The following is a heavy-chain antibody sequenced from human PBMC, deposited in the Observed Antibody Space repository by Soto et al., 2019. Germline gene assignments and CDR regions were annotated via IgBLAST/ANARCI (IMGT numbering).Heavy chain of an antibody. D-gene: IGHD2-21*01. CDR3: ARPKTIPADPPYGIDV. V-gene: IGHV1-69*13. J-gene: IGHJ6*02. CDR1: GGTFSSYA. Sequence: ASVKVSCKASGGTFSSYAISWVRQAPGQGLEWMGGIIPIFGTANYAQKFQGRVTITADESTSTAYMELSSLRSEDTAVYYCARPKTIPADPPYGIDVWGQGTTVTVSS. CDR2: IIPIFGTA.